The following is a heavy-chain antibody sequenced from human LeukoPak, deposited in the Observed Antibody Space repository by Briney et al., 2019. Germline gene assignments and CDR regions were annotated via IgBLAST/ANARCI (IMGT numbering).Heavy chain of an antibody. Sequence: PSQTLSLTCTVSGGSISSGGYYWSWIRQHPGKGLEWIGEINHSGSTNYNPSLKSRVTISVDTSKNQFSLKLSSVTAADTAVYYCARPNGGYCSGGSCYTAYFDYWGQGTLVTVSS. D-gene: IGHD2-15*01. J-gene: IGHJ4*02. CDR3: ARPNGGYCSGGSCYTAYFDY. V-gene: IGHV4-31*03. CDR2: INHSGST. CDR1: GGSISSGGYY.